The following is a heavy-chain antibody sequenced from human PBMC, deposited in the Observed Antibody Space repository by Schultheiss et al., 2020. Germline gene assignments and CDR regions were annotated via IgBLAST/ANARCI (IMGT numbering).Heavy chain of an antibody. J-gene: IGHJ4*02. V-gene: IGHV6-1*01. CDR1: GDSVSSNSAA. CDR2: TYYRSKWYN. D-gene: IGHD1-7*01. CDR3: ARVRDWNYVVDIDY. Sequence: SETLSLTCAISGDSVSSNSAAWNWIRQSPSRGLEWLGRTYYRSKWYNDYAVSVKSRISINPDTSKNQFSLQLNSVTPEDTAVYYCARVRDWNYVVDIDYWGQGTLVTVSS.